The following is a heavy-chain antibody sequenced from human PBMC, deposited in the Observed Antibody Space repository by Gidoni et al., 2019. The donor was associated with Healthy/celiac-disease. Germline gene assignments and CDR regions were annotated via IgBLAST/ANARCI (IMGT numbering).Heavy chain of an antibody. Sequence: QVQLQQWGAGLLKPSETLSLTCAVYGGSFSGYYWSWIRQPPGKGLEWIGEINHSGSTNYNPSLKSRVTISVDTSKNQFSLKLSSVTAADTAVYYCARGIRIMITFGGVIDYGMDVWGQGTTVTVSS. D-gene: IGHD3-16*02. CDR1: GGSFSGYY. V-gene: IGHV4-34*01. CDR2: INHSGST. CDR3: ARGIRIMITFGGVIDYGMDV. J-gene: IGHJ6*02.